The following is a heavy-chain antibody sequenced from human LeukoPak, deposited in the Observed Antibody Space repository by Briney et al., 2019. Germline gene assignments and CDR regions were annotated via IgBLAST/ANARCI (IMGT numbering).Heavy chain of an antibody. V-gene: IGHV4-59*01. Sequence: SETLSLTCTVSGGSISSYYWSWVRQPPGKGLEWIGYINYSGTTYYNPSLKSRVTISVDPSKNQFSLRLSSATVADTAVYYCARYSGSLRWFDPWGQGTLVTVSS. CDR2: INYSGTT. J-gene: IGHJ5*02. CDR3: ARYSGSLRWFDP. CDR1: GGSISSYY. D-gene: IGHD1-26*01.